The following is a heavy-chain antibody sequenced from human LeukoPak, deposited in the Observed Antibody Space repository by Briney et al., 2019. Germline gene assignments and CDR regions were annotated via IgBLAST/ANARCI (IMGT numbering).Heavy chain of an antibody. CDR1: GGSISSYY. V-gene: IGHV4-4*07. Sequence: SETLSLTCTVSGGSISSYYWSWIRQPAGKGLEWIGRIYTSETTIYNPSLRSRVTMSVDTSKNQFSLKLSSVTAADTAVYYCARVSTSWYQDWYFDLWGRGTLVTVSS. CDR3: ARVSTSWYQDWYFDL. J-gene: IGHJ2*01. CDR2: IYTSETT. D-gene: IGHD6-13*01.